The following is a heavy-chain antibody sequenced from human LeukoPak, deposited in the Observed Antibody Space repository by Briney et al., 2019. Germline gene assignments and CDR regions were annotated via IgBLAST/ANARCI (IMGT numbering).Heavy chain of an antibody. CDR1: GFTFSSYG. D-gene: IGHD6-13*01. J-gene: IGHJ4*02. CDR3: AKGGYSSSWYYFDY. Sequence: TGGSLRLSCAASGFTFSSYGMHRVRQAPGKGLEWVAFIRYDGSNKYYADSVKGRFTISRDNSKNTLYLQMNSLRAEDTAVYYCAKGGYSSSWYYFDYWGQGTLVTVSS. V-gene: IGHV3-30*02. CDR2: IRYDGSNK.